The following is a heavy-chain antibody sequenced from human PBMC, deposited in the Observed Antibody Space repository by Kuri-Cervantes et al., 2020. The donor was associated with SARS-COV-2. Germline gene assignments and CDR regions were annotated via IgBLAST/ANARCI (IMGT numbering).Heavy chain of an antibody. V-gene: IGHV3-23*03. D-gene: IGHD4-17*01. J-gene: IGHJ4*02. CDR3: AKDREVHDYGGSFNY. CDR1: GFTFRSYA. Sequence: GESLKISCAASGFTFRSYAMSWVRQAPGKGLEWVSVIYSGGSSTYYADSVKGRFTISRDNFKNTLYLQMNSLRAEDTAVYYCAKDREVHDYGGSFNYWGQGTLVTVSS. CDR2: IYSGGSST.